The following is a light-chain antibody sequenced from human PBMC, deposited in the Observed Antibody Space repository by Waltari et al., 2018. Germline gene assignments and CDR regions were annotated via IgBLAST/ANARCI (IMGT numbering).Light chain of an antibody. CDR3: GTWDDSLSRPV. V-gene: IGLV1-47*01. J-gene: IGLJ3*02. Sequence: QSVLTQPPSASGTPGQRVPIPCSGSRSNLDSNYVYWYQQFPGTAPKVLMFKNNQRPSGVSDRFSASKSGASASLAISGLRSDDEADYYCGTWDDSLSRPVFGGGTKLTVL. CDR1: RSNLDSNY. CDR2: KNN.